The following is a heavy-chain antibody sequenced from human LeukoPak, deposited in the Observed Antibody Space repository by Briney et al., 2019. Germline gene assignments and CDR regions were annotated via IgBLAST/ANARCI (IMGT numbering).Heavy chain of an antibody. D-gene: IGHD6-13*01. Sequence: GGSQRLSCAASGFTFSDYWMNWVRQAPGKGLEWVASINQNGAERSYVDSVKGRFTISRDNPRNSLYLQMNSLRAEDTAVYYCARDGTAAGLYFDLWGQGTLVTVSS. CDR3: ARDGTAAGLYFDL. V-gene: IGHV3-7*01. CDR1: GFTFSDYW. J-gene: IGHJ4*01. CDR2: INQNGAER.